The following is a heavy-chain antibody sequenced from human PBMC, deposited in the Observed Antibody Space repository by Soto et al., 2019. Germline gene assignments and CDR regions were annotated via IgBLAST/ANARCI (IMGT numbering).Heavy chain of an antibody. CDR3: ARGSRGNSGYGYNY. D-gene: IGHD5-18*01. Sequence: SETLSLTCTVSGGSVSSGSYYWSWFRQPPGKGLEWFGYMYYSGSTNYNPSLKSRASISVDTSKNQFSRKLNSVTAADTALYYCARGSRGNSGYGYNYWGQGTLVTVSS. CDR1: GGSVSSGSYY. V-gene: IGHV4-61*01. J-gene: IGHJ4*02. CDR2: MYYSGST.